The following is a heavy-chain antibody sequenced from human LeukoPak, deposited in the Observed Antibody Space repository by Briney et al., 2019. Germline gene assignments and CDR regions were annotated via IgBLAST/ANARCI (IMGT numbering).Heavy chain of an antibody. J-gene: IGHJ5*02. D-gene: IGHD1-7*01. CDR3: ARGLNWKYGWFDP. CDR2: ISSSSSYI. V-gene: IGHV3-21*05. Sequence: GGSLRLSCAASGFTFSSYEMNWVRQAPGKGLEWVSYISSSSSYIYYADSVKGRFTISRDNAKNSLYLQMNSLRAEDTAVYYCARGLNWKYGWFDPWGQGTLVTVSS. CDR1: GFTFSSYE.